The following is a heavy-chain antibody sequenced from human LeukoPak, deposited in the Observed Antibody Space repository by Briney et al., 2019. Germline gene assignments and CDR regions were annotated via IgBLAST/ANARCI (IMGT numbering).Heavy chain of an antibody. V-gene: IGHV3-30*18. Sequence: GGSLRLSCAASGFTFSSYGMHWVRQALGKGLEWVAVISYDGSNKYYADSVKGRFTISRDNSKNTLYLQMNSLRAEDTAVYYCAKGLVSILTGCEYWGQGTLVTVSS. CDR2: ISYDGSNK. CDR1: GFTFSSYG. CDR3: AKGLVSILTGCEY. J-gene: IGHJ4*02. D-gene: IGHD3-9*01.